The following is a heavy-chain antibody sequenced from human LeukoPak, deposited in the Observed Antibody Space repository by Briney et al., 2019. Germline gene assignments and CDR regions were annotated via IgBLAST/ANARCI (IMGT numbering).Heavy chain of an antibody. CDR1: GVSISSYY. V-gene: IGHV4-59*01. Sequence: PSETLSLTCTVSGVSISSYYWSWLRQPPGKGLGWVGSIYYSGSTNYKPSLKRRVTISVDTSKNQFSLKLSSVTAADTAVYYCARVPAEYGDSSGWYRGAFDLWGQGTMVTVSS. J-gene: IGHJ3*01. CDR2: IYYSGST. CDR3: ARVPAEYGDSSGWYRGAFDL. D-gene: IGHD6-19*01.